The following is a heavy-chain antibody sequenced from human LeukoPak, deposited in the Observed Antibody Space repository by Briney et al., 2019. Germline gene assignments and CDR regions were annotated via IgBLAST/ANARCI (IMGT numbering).Heavy chain of an antibody. Sequence: GGSLRLSCAASGFTFSSYAMHWVRQAPGKGLEWVAVTSSDLDVKLYADSVKGRFTISRDNSRSTLYLQMNSLRPEDTAIYYCAREGYYGSGSPPSLYFDYWGQGTLVTVSS. CDR3: AREGYYGSGSPPSLYFDY. J-gene: IGHJ4*02. D-gene: IGHD3-10*01. CDR1: GFTFSSYA. CDR2: TSSDLDVK. V-gene: IGHV3-30-3*01.